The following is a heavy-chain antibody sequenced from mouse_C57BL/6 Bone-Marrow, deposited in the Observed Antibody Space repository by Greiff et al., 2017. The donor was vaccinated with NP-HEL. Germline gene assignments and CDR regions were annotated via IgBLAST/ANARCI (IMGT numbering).Heavy chain of an antibody. CDR3: ARDEGYWYFDV. J-gene: IGHJ1*03. Sequence: EVQGVESGGGLVKPGGSLKLSCAASGFTFSSYAMSWVRQTPEKRLEWVATISDGGSYTYYPDNVKGRVTISRDNAKNTLYLQMSHLKSEDTAMYYCARDEGYWYFDVWGTGTTVTVSS. V-gene: IGHV5-4*01. CDR2: ISDGGSYT. CDR1: GFTFSSYA.